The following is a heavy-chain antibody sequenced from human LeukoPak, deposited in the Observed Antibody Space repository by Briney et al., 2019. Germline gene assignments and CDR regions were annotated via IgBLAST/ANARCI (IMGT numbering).Heavy chain of an antibody. J-gene: IGHJ5*02. V-gene: IGHV4-34*01. CDR3: ARGFFRTAMVRNWFDP. CDR2: INHSGST. D-gene: IGHD5-18*01. CDR1: GGSFSGYY. Sequence: PSETLSLTCAVYGGSFSGYYWSWIRQPPGKGLEWIGEINHSGSTYYNPSLKSRVTISVDTSKNQFSLKLSSVTAADTAVYYCARGFFRTAMVRNWFDPWGQGTLVTVSS.